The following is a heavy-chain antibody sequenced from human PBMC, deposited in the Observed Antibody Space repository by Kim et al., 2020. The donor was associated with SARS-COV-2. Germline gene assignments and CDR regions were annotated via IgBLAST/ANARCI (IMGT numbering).Heavy chain of an antibody. CDR2: ISWNSGSI. V-gene: IGHV3-9*01. CDR1: GFTFGDYA. Sequence: GGSLRLSCAASGFTFGDYAMHWVRQAPGKGLEWVSGISWNSGSIGYADSVKGRFTISRDNAKNSLYLQMNSLRAEDTALYYCAKDIHDGIGFGREYYGMDVWGQGTTVTVSS. J-gene: IGHJ6*02. CDR3: AKDIHDGIGFGREYYGMDV. D-gene: IGHD3-10*01.